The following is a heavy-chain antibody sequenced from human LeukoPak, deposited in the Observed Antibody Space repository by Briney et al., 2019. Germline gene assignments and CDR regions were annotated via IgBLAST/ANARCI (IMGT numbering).Heavy chain of an antibody. D-gene: IGHD5-18*01. CDR2: INPSGGST. CDR3: ARNRLQLSLFGDLDY. V-gene: IGHV1-46*01. CDR1: SYTFTSYG. J-gene: IGHJ4*02. Sequence: ASVKVSCKASSYTFTSYGISWVRQAPGQGLEWMGIINPSGGSTTYAQNFQGRVTMTRDTSTSTVYMDLSSLRSDDTAVYYCARNRLQLSLFGDLDYWGQGTLVTVSS.